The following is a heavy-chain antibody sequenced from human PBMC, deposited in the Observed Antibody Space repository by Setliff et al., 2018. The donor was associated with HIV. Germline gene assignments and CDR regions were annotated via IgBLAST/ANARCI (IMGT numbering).Heavy chain of an antibody. CDR3: ARSSRGSLRDLDY. V-gene: IGHV4-59*08. J-gene: IGHJ4*02. CDR1: GGSISNYY. D-gene: IGHD2-21*02. CDR2: GYYSGIT. Sequence: SETLSLTCTVSGGSISNYYWSWIRQPPGKGREWIGCGYYSGITHYDPSLKSRVSISVDASKNQFSLRLNSVTVADTAVYFCARSSRGSLRDLDYWGPGTLVTVS.